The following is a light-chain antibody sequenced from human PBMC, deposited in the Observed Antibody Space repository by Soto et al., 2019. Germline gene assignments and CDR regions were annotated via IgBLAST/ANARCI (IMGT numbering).Light chain of an antibody. Sequence: QSALAQPASVSGSPGQSITISCTGTSSEVGGYNYVSWYQQHPGKAPKLMIYDVSNRPSGVSNRFSGSKSGNTASLTISGLQAEVEADCYFSLYTNSSTPYVFGTGTKVTVL. J-gene: IGLJ1*01. CDR3: SLYTNSSTPYV. V-gene: IGLV2-14*01. CDR2: DVS. CDR1: SSEVGGYNY.